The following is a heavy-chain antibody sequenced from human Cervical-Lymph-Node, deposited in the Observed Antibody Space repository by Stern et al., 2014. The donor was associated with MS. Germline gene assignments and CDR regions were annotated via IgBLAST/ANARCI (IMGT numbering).Heavy chain of an antibody. Sequence: VQLVESGGGVVQPGRSLRLSCAASGFSFNSYGMHWVRQAPGKGLEWVAVISHDGNNKYYADSVKGRFTISRDNSKNTLYLQMNSLRAEDTAVYFCAKDRWEWELPYYLDYWGQGTLVTVSS. D-gene: IGHD1-26*01. CDR1: GFSFNSYG. CDR2: ISHDGNNK. J-gene: IGHJ4*02. CDR3: AKDRWEWELPYYLDY. V-gene: IGHV3-30*18.